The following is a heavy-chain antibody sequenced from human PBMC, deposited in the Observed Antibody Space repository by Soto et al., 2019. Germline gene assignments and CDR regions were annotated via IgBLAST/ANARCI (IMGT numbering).Heavy chain of an antibody. J-gene: IGHJ4*02. V-gene: IGHV1-69*13. CDR2: IIPIFGTA. CDR1: GGTFSSYA. Sequence: SVKVSCKASGGTFSSYAISWVRQAPGQGLEWMGGIIPIFGTANYAQKFQGRVTITADESTSTAYMELSSLRSEDTAVYYCASRGVYYDSSPLYWGQGTLVTVSS. D-gene: IGHD3-22*01. CDR3: ASRGVYYDSSPLY.